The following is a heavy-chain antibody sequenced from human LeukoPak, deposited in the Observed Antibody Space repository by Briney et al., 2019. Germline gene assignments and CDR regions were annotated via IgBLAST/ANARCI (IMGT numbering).Heavy chain of an antibody. J-gene: IGHJ6*03. CDR1: GFTFSSYG. V-gene: IGHV3-30*03. D-gene: IGHD2-15*01. CDR3: ATPPKRYCSGGSCYSWYYYMDV. Sequence: PGGSLRLSCAASGFTFSSYGMHWVRQAPGKGLEWVAVISYDGSNKYYADSVKGRFTISRDNSKNTLYLQMNSLRAEDTAVYYCATPPKRYCSGGSCYSWYYYMDVWGKGTTVTVSS. CDR2: ISYDGSNK.